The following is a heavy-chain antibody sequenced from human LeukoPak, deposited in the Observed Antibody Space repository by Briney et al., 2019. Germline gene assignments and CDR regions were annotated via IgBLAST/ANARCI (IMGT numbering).Heavy chain of an antibody. CDR3: ATYSSDFGRLDP. J-gene: IGHJ5*02. V-gene: IGHV1-8*03. D-gene: IGHD3-22*01. CDR2: MNPNSGNT. CDR1: GYTFTSYD. Sequence: ASVKVSCKASGYTFTSYDINWVRQATGQGLEWMGWMNPNSGNTGYAQKFQGRVTITRNTSISTAYMELSSLRSEDTAVYYCATYSSDFGRLDPWGQGTQVTVSS.